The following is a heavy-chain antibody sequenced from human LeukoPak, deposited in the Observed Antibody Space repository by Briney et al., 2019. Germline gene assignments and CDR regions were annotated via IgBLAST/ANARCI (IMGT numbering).Heavy chain of an antibody. D-gene: IGHD1-20*01. Sequence: LAGGSLRLSCAASGFTFSSSWMAWVRQAPGKGLEWVANIKEDGSEKYYVDSVKGRFTISRDNARNSLYLQMNGLRADDTAVYYCARDHLYNWKYVDYWGQGALVTVSS. CDR2: IKEDGSEK. V-gene: IGHV3-7*01. J-gene: IGHJ4*02. CDR1: GFTFSSSW. CDR3: ARDHLYNWKYVDY.